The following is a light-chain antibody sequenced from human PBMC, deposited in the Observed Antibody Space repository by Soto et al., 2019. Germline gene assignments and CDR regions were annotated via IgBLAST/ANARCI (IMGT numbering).Light chain of an antibody. CDR2: DST. Sequence: EIVLTQSPGTLSPSPGERATLSCRASQSIHTSLAWYQQKPGQPPRLVVYDSTLRANGVPDRFGGSRSGTEFTLTINNLEPEDFAVYYCQQRNVWPPITFGQGTRLEIK. CDR3: QQRNVWPPIT. CDR1: QSIHTS. J-gene: IGKJ5*01. V-gene: IGKV3-11*01.